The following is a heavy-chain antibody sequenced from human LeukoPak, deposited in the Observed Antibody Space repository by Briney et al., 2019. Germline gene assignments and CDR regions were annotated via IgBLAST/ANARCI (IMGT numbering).Heavy chain of an antibody. CDR2: IYYSGST. Sequence: SETLSLTCTVSGGSISSSSYYWGWIRQPPGKGLEWIGSIYYSGSTYYNPSPKSRVTISVDTSKNQFSLKLSSVTAADTAVYYCASLGYCSGGSCYWNPDYWGQGTLVTVSS. CDR3: ASLGYCSGGSCYWNPDY. D-gene: IGHD2-15*01. V-gene: IGHV4-39*07. J-gene: IGHJ4*02. CDR1: GGSISSSSYY.